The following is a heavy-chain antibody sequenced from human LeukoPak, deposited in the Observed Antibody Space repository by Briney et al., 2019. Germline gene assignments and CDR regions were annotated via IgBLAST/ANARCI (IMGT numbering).Heavy chain of an antibody. Sequence: SETLSLTCGVYGGSFSGYYWSWIRQPPGKGLEWIGDINHSGSTNYNPSLKSRVTISVDPSKSQFSPRLSSMTAADTAVYYCARDRYCSSTSCNRYYYHGMDVWGQGTTVTVSS. CDR2: INHSGST. CDR1: GGSFSGYY. J-gene: IGHJ6*02. CDR3: ARDRYCSSTSCNRYYYHGMDV. V-gene: IGHV4-34*01. D-gene: IGHD2-2*01.